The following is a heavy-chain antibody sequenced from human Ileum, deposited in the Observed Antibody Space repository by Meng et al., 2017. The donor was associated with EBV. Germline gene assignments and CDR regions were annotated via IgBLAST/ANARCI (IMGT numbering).Heavy chain of an antibody. CDR3: ASSDYYRSDY. J-gene: IGHJ4*02. CDR1: GGSISRSDW. D-gene: IGHD3-22*01. Sequence: QVQLQRSDPGLVKPSDTVALTCAVCGGSISRSDWWSWVRQPPGKGLEWIGDTSHSGSTNYSPSLKSRVTISLDKSKNQLSLKLNSVTAADTAVYYCASSDYYRSDYWGQGTLVTVSS. CDR2: TSHSGST. V-gene: IGHV4-4*02.